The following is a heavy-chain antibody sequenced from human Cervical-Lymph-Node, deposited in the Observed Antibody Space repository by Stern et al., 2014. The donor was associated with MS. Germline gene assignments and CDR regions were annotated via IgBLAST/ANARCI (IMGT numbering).Heavy chain of an antibody. CDR2: ISSNGGST. J-gene: IGHJ4*02. CDR1: GFTFSNYA. CDR3: ARDRSALIAAAGFFDY. D-gene: IGHD6-13*01. V-gene: IGHV3-64*01. Sequence: QLVQSGGGLVQPGGSLRLSCAASGFTFSNYAMHWVRQAPGKGLEYVSSISSNGGSTYYANSVKGRFTISRDSSKNTLYLQMGSLRAEDMAVYYCARDRSALIAAAGFFDYWGQGTLVTVSS.